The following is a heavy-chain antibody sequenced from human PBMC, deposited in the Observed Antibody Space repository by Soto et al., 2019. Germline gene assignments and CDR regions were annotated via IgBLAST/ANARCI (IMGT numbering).Heavy chain of an antibody. CDR1: GGSISSSSYY. Sequence: SETLSLTCTVSGGSISSSSYYWGWIRQPPGKGLEWIGSIYYSGSTYYNPSLKSRVTISVDTSKNQFSLKLSSVTAADTAVYYCARQDDSSSWYDFDYYGMDVWGQGTTVTVSS. J-gene: IGHJ6*02. V-gene: IGHV4-39*01. CDR2: IYYSGST. D-gene: IGHD6-13*01. CDR3: ARQDDSSSWYDFDYYGMDV.